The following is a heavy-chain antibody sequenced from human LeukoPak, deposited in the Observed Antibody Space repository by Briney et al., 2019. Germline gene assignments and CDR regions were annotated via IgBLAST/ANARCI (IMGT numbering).Heavy chain of an antibody. Sequence: SETLSLTCAVYGGSFSGYYWSWIRQPPGKGLEWIGEINHSGSTNYNPSLKSRVTISVDTSKNQFSLKLSSVTAADTAVYYCARVADLAYCGGDCSDFDYWGQGTLVTVSS. CDR1: GGSFSGYY. CDR3: ARVADLAYCGGDCSDFDY. J-gene: IGHJ4*02. D-gene: IGHD2-21*02. CDR2: INHSGST. V-gene: IGHV4-34*01.